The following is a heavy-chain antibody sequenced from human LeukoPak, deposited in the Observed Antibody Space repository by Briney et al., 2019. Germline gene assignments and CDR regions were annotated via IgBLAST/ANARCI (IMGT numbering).Heavy chain of an antibody. D-gene: IGHD3-22*01. CDR1: GGSISTANYY. CDR3: ATDSSGN. V-gene: IGHV4-39*07. J-gene: IGHJ3*01. CDR2: IFYSGST. Sequence: SSETLSLTCTVSGGSISTANYYWGWVRQPPGKGLEWIGNIFYSGSTYYNPSLKSRVTISVDTSKNQFSLKLSSVTAADTAVYYCATDSSGNWGQGTMVTVSS.